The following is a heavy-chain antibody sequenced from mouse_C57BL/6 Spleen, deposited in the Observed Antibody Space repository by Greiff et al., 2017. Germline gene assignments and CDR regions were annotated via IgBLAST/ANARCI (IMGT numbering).Heavy chain of an antibody. Sequence: QVQLQQSGAELVRPGTSVKVSCKASGYAFTNYLIEWVKQRPGQGLEWIGVINPGSGGTNYKEKFKGKATLTADKSSSTAYMQRSSLTSEDSAVYFCARRGDGCDGWYFDVWGTGTTVTVSS. CDR3: ARRGDGCDGWYFDV. D-gene: IGHD2-2*01. CDR1: GYAFTNYL. J-gene: IGHJ1*03. V-gene: IGHV1-54*01. CDR2: INPGSGGT.